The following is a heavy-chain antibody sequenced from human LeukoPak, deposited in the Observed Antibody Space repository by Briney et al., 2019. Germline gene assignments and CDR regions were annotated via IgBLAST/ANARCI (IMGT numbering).Heavy chain of an antibody. Sequence: ASVKVSCKTSGYTFTSYDINWVRQATGQGLEWMGWMNPNSGNTGYAQKFQGRVTMTRNTSINTAYMELSSLRSEDTAMYYCARHASSSWSSDLDYWGQGTLVTVSS. CDR2: MNPNSGNT. J-gene: IGHJ4*02. D-gene: IGHD6-13*01. CDR1: GYTFTSYD. CDR3: ARHASSSWSSDLDY. V-gene: IGHV1-8*01.